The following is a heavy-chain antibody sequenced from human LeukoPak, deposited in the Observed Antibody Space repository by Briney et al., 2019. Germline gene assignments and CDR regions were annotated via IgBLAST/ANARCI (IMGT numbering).Heavy chain of an antibody. Sequence: GGPLRLSCAASGFTFSSYAMHWVRQAPGKGLEWVAVISYDGSNKYYADSVKGRFTISRDNSKNTLYLQMNSLRAEDTAVYYCARGGYSGYDYSPLYYYYMDVWGKGTTVTVSS. CDR2: ISYDGSNK. CDR3: ARGGYSGYDYSPLYYYYMDV. D-gene: IGHD5-12*01. CDR1: GFTFSSYA. V-gene: IGHV3-30*04. J-gene: IGHJ6*03.